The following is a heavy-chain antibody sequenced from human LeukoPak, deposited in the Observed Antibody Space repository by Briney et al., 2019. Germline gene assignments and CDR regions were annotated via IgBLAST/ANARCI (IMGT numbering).Heavy chain of an antibody. D-gene: IGHD2-2*01. V-gene: IGHV1-69*13. CDR3: ARGELGYCSSTSCRTPQGKYYYGMDV. Sequence: GASVKVSCKASGGTFSSYAISWVRQAPGPGLEWMGGIIPIFGTANYAQKFQGRVTITADESTSTAYMELSSLRSEDTAVYYCARGELGYCSSTSCRTPQGKYYYGMDVWGKGTTVTVSS. J-gene: IGHJ6*04. CDR1: GGTFSSYA. CDR2: IIPIFGTA.